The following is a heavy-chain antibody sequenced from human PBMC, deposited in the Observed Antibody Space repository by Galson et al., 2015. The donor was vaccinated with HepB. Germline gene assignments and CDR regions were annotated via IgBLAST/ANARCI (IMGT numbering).Heavy chain of an antibody. CDR2: FDPEDGET. CDR3: ATFWAGGVLPYFDY. J-gene: IGHJ4*02. D-gene: IGHD2-8*02. CDR1: GSTLTELS. V-gene: IGHV1-24*01. Sequence: SVKVSCKVSGSTLTELSMHWVRQAPGKGLEWMGGFDPEDGETIYAQTFQGRVTMTEDTSTDTAYMELSSLRSEDTAVYYCATFWAGGVLPYFDYWGQGTLVTVSS.